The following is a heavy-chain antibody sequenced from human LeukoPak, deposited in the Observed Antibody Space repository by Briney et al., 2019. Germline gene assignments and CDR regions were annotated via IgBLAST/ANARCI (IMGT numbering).Heavy chain of an antibody. Sequence: SETLSLTCSVSGGSISSYYWSWIRQPPGKGLEWIAYIYYSGSTDYNPSLKSRVTISLDTSKNQFSLKLSSVTAADTAVYYCARAPKPYSSSPYYYYYYMDVWGKGTTVTVSS. J-gene: IGHJ6*03. V-gene: IGHV4-59*08. D-gene: IGHD6-6*01. CDR2: IYYSGST. CDR3: ARAPKPYSSSPYYYYYYMDV. CDR1: GGSISSYY.